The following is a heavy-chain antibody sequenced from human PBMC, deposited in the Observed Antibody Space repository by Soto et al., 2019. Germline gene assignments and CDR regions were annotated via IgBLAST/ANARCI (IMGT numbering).Heavy chain of an antibody. CDR1: GFTFSSYD. CDR2: IWYDGSNT. V-gene: IGHV3-33*01. CDR3: ARRYCSSISCSPGDYYYYMDV. J-gene: IGHJ6*03. Sequence: GGSLRLSCAASGFTFSSYDMHWVRQAPGKGLEWVAVIWYDGSNTYYADSVKGRFTMSRDNSKNTLYLQMNSLRAEDTAVYYCARRYCSSISCSPGDYYYYMDVWGKGTTVTVSS. D-gene: IGHD2-2*01.